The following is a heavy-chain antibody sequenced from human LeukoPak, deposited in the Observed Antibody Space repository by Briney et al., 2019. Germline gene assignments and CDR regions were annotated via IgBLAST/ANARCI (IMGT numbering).Heavy chain of an antibody. Sequence: GGSLRLSCAASGFTFSSYAMSWVRQAPGKGLEWVSAISGSGGSTYYADSVKGRFTISRDNSKNTLYLQMNSLRAEDTAVYYCAKDDMHIAAAGIFFDYWGQGTLVTVSS. V-gene: IGHV3-23*01. J-gene: IGHJ4*02. CDR1: GFTFSSYA. CDR3: AKDDMHIAAAGIFFDY. D-gene: IGHD6-13*01. CDR2: ISGSGGST.